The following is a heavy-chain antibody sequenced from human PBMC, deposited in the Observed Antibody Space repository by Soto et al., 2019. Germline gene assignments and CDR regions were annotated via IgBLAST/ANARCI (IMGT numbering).Heavy chain of an antibody. V-gene: IGHV3-73*02. CDR3: TSPYSGSYRRDY. J-gene: IGHJ4*02. Sequence: EVQLVESGGGLVQPGGSLKLSCAASGFTFSGSAMHWVRQASGKGLEWVGRIRSKANSYATAYAASVKGRFTISRDDSKHTAYLQMNSLKTEDTAVYYCTSPYSGSYRRDYWGQGTLVTVSS. CDR2: IRSKANSYAT. D-gene: IGHD1-26*01. CDR1: GFTFSGSA.